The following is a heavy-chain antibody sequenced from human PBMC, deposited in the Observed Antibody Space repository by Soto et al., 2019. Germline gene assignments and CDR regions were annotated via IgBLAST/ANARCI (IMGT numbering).Heavy chain of an antibody. V-gene: IGHV3-23*01. CDR3: AKHAEYQLVSWFDP. J-gene: IGHJ5*02. CDR1: GFSFSTYA. Sequence: EVQLLESGGALVQPGGSQRLSCAVSGFSFSTYAMSWVRQAPGKGLEWVSGISAGGGNTYYADSVRGRFTISRDNSKDTLYLQITSLRAEDTAFYYCAKHAEYQLVSWFDPWGQGTLVTVSS. CDR2: ISAGGGNT. D-gene: IGHD2-2*01.